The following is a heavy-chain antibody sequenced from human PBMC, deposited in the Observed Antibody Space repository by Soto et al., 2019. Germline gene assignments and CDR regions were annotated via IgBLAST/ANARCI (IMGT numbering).Heavy chain of an antibody. CDR1: GFAFSTYA. D-gene: IGHD2-2*01. CDR2: IVDSGGRA. V-gene: IGHV3-23*01. Sequence: PGGSLRLSCAASGFAFSTYAMNWVRQAPVKGLEWVSGIVDSGGRAFYADSVQGRFTISRDNSKNTLYLEMNNLRAEDTAIYYCAPVPAASSYYNTDVWGQGTTVTVSS. CDR3: APVPAASSYYNTDV. J-gene: IGHJ6*02.